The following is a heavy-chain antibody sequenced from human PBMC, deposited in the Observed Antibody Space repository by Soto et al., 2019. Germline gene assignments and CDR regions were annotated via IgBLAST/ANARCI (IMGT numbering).Heavy chain of an antibody. CDR1: GFTFNIYA. J-gene: IGHJ4*02. Sequence: SLRLSCVASGFTFNIYAMNWVRQAPGKGLEWVSTISAVGGSTYYADSMKGRFTISRDNSKNTLYLQMDSLRAEDTAVYYCARTGGYDCDYWGQGTLVTVSS. CDR2: ISAVGGST. CDR3: ARTGGYDCDY. D-gene: IGHD5-12*01. V-gene: IGHV3-23*01.